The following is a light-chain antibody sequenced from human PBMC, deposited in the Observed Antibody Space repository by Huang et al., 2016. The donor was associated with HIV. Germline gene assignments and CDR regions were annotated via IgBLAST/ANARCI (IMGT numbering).Light chain of an antibody. Sequence: DIQMTQSPSSLSASVRDRVTITCRASQNSSRYLNGYQQKPGKAPKLLIYTASSLQPGVPSMFSGSGSGTDFNITISSLQHEDFATYSCQQTFNIPWTFGQGTKVEIK. J-gene: IGKJ1*01. CDR3: QQTFNIPWT. CDR2: TAS. V-gene: IGKV1-39*01. CDR1: QNSSRY.